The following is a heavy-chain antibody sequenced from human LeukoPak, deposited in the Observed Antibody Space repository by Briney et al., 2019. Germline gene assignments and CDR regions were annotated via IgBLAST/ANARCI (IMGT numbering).Heavy chain of an antibody. D-gene: IGHD6-13*01. CDR3: AKELGRAADGTSY. Sequence: GGSLRLSCAASGFTFSDYAMSWVRQAPGKGLEWVSSITGSGGSKDCADSVKRRITISRDNSKNTLYLQMNSLRAEDTAVYYCAKELGRAADGTSYWGQGTLVTVSS. CDR2: ITGSGGSK. CDR1: GFTFSDYA. J-gene: IGHJ4*02. V-gene: IGHV3-23*01.